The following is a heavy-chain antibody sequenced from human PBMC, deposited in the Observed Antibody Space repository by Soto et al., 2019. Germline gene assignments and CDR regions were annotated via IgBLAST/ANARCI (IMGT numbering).Heavy chain of an antibody. D-gene: IGHD2-15*01. V-gene: IGHV1-2*02. CDR3: ARDSDFCTVVVVAATQTGFDS. CDR1: GYTFTGYY. Sequence: ASVKVSCKASGYTFTGYYMHWVRQAPGQGLEWMGWINPNSGGTNYAQKFQGRVTMTRDTSISTAYMELSRLRSDDTAVSSCARDSDFCTVVVVAATQTGFDSWGQGTLVTVSS. CDR2: INPNSGGT. J-gene: IGHJ5*01.